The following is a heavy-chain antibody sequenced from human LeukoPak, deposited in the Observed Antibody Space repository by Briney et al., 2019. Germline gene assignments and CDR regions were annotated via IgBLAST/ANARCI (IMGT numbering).Heavy chain of an antibody. CDR2: INHSGST. D-gene: IGHD4-11*01. CDR3: ARRVGQRTTIDY. CDR1: GESFGGYY. J-gene: IGHJ4*02. Sequence: PSETLSLTCAVYGESFGGYYWSWIRQSPGKGLEWIGDINHSGSTNYNPSLKSRVTISVDTSKNQFSLKATSATAADTAMYFCARRVGQRTTIDYWGQGTLVTVSS. V-gene: IGHV4-34*01.